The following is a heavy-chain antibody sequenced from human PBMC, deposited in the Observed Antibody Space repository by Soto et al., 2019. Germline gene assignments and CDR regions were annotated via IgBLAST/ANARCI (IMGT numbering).Heavy chain of an antibody. Sequence: GESRKISCKGSGYSFTSYWIGWVRQMPGKGLEWMGIIYPGDSDTRYSPSFQGQVTTSADKSISTAYLQWSSLKASDTAMYYCARHVSIAARQGYYYYGMDVWGQGTTVTVSS. V-gene: IGHV5-51*01. CDR3: ARHVSIAARQGYYYYGMDV. CDR1: GYSFTSYW. J-gene: IGHJ6*02. D-gene: IGHD6-6*01. CDR2: IYPGDSDT.